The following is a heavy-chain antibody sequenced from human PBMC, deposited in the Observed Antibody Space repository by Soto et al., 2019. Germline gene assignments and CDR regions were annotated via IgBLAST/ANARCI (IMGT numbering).Heavy chain of an antibody. D-gene: IGHD5-18*01. V-gene: IGHV4-34*01. CDR2: INHSGST. CDR3: ARDGYSYGLDY. Sequence: QVQLQQWGAGLLKPSETLSLTCAVYGGSFSGYYWSWIRQPPGKGLEWIGEINHSGSTNYNPSLKSRVTISVDTSKNQFSLTLSSVTAADTAVYYCARDGYSYGLDYWGQGTLVTVSS. CDR1: GGSFSGYY. J-gene: IGHJ4*02.